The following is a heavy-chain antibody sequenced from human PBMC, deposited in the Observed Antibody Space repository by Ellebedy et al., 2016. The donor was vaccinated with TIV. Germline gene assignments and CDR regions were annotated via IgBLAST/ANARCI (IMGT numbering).Heavy chain of an antibody. CDR2: IGGGP. CDR3: AKDWDPRGAQYYYGLDV. D-gene: IGHD1-26*01. Sequence: GGSLRLXXAASGFTLSSYAMSWVRQAPGKGLEWVSTIGGGPQFYADSVKGRYTISRDDSKNTVYLQMNSLSAEDTAVFYCAKDWDPRGAQYYYGLDVWGQGTTVTVSS. CDR1: GFTLSSYA. V-gene: IGHV3-23*01. J-gene: IGHJ6*02.